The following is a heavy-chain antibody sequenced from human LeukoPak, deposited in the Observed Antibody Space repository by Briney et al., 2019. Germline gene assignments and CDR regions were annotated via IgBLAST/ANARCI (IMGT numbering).Heavy chain of an antibody. Sequence: PGGSLRLSCAASGFSVSINYMSWVRQAPGKGLEWVSVIYSGGNTDYADSVKGRFTISRDNSKNTLYLQMNSLRAEGTAVYYCAKEGVVARGSGSLYYFDYWGQGTLVTVSS. CDR2: IYSGGNT. CDR1: GFSVSINY. CDR3: AKEGVVARGSGSLYYFDY. V-gene: IGHV3-53*01. J-gene: IGHJ4*02. D-gene: IGHD3-10*01.